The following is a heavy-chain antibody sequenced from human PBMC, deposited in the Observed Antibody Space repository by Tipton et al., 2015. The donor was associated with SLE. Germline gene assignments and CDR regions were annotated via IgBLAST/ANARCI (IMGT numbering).Heavy chain of an antibody. V-gene: IGHV4-28*03. D-gene: IGHD3-22*01. CDR3: AGDSSGSYYDSGGYYQLANRHFDY. Sequence: TLSLTCNVSVYSISSSHWWGWIRQPPGKGLEWIGHIYYGGTIYYNPSLKSRVTMSIDTSKNQFSLKLSSVTDVDTAVYYCAGDSSGSYYDSGGYYQLANRHFDYWGRGSLVTVST. CDR2: IYYGGTI. J-gene: IGHJ4*02. CDR1: VYSISSSHW.